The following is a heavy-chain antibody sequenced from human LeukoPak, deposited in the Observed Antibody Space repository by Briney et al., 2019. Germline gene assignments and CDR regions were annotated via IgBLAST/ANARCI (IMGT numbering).Heavy chain of an antibody. D-gene: IGHD3-22*01. CDR1: GYTFTNYA. Sequence: ASVKVSCKTSGYTFTNYAISWVRQAPGQGLEWMGWISTYNGNTNYAQKLQGRVTVTTDTSTSTAYMELRSLRSDDTAVYYCARDTLRRNYYDSSGPKGYWGQGTLVTVSS. J-gene: IGHJ4*02. CDR2: ISTYNGNT. CDR3: ARDTLRRNYYDSSGPKGY. V-gene: IGHV1-18*01.